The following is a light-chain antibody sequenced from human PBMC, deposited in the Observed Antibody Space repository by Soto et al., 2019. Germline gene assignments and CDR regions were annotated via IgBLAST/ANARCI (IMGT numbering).Light chain of an antibody. J-gene: IGKJ1*01. CDR3: QHTFNSPPWT. CDR2: GAS. CDR1: QSVSSRY. Sequence: EIVLTQSPGTLSLSPGERATLSCRASQSVSSRYLAWYQQTPGQALRLLIYGASSRATGIPDRFSGSGSGTDFTLTISTLEPEDFASYFCQHTFNSPPWTFGQGTKVDIK. V-gene: IGKV3-20*01.